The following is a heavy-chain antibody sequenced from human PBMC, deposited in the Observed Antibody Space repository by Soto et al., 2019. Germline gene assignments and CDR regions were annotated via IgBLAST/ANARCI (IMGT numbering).Heavy chain of an antibody. V-gene: IGHV4-39*01. CDR2: IYYSGST. Sequence: PSETLSLTCTVSGGSISSRSYYWGWIRQPPRKGLEGIGSIYYSGSTYYNPSLKRRGTISVDTSKNQFSLTLSSVTAADTAVYYCARGACTSTCCHYFSGDPTYYMDAWGKGTTVTVSS. J-gene: IGHJ6*03. CDR1: GGSISSRSYY. CDR3: ARGACTSTCCHYFSGDPTYYMDA. D-gene: IGHD2-2*01.